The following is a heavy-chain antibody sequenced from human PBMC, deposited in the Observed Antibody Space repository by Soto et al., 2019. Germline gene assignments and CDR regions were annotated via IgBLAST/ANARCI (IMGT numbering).Heavy chain of an antibody. D-gene: IGHD6-13*01. Sequence: QVQLVQSGAEVKKPGSSVKVSCKASGGTFSSYANSWVRQAPGQGLEWMGGIIPIFGTANYAQKFQGRVTITADESTSTAYMELSSLRSEDTAVYYCATGSRYSSSWYTPYYFDYWGQGTLVTVSS. J-gene: IGHJ4*02. CDR3: ATGSRYSSSWYTPYYFDY. V-gene: IGHV1-69*01. CDR2: IIPIFGTA. CDR1: GGTFSSYA.